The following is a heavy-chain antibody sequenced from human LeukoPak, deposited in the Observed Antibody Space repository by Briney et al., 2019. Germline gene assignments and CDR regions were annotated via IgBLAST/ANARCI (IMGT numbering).Heavy chain of an antibody. Sequence: GGSLRPSCAASGFTFSSYEMNWVRQAPGKGLEWVSYISSSGSTIYYADSVKGRFTISRDNAKNSLYLQMNSLRAEDTAVYYCASARYCSGGSCYEFTFEYWGQGTLVTVSS. CDR3: ASARYCSGGSCYEFTFEY. CDR1: GFTFSSYE. CDR2: ISSSGSTI. V-gene: IGHV3-48*03. D-gene: IGHD2-15*01. J-gene: IGHJ4*02.